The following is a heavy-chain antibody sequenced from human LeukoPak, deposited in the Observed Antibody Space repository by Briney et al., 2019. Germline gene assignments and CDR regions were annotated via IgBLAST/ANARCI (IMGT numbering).Heavy chain of an antibody. V-gene: IGHV4-39*01. CDR1: GGSISSSSYY. J-gene: IGHJ5*02. D-gene: IGHD6-19*01. Sequence: SETLSLTCTVSGGSISSSSYYWGWIRQPPGKGLEWIGSISYSGSTYYNPALKSRVTISVDTSKNQFALKLTSVTAADTAIYYCARRFVGAVAAWFDPWGQGTLVTVSS. CDR2: ISYSGST. CDR3: ARRFVGAVAAWFDP.